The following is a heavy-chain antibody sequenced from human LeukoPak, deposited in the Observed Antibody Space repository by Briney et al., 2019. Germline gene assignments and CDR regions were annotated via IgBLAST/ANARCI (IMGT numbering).Heavy chain of an antibody. CDR1: GGSFSGYY. J-gene: IGHJ5*02. Sequence: SETLSLTCAVYGGSFSGYYWNWIRQPPGKGLEWIGEINHSGSTNYNPSLKSRVTISVDTSKNQFSLKLSSVIAADTAVYYCGIAAAGKGTYWFDPWGQGTLVTVSS. CDR3: GIAAAGKGTYWFDP. V-gene: IGHV4-34*01. CDR2: INHSGST. D-gene: IGHD6-13*01.